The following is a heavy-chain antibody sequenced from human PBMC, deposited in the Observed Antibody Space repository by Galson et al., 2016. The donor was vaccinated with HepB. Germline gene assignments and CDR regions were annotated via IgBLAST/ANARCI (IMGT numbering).Heavy chain of an antibody. CDR2: ITGSGAIT. CDR3: GKHGGFDY. CDR1: GFSFSTSG. Sequence: SLRLSCAASGFSFSTSGMSWVRQTPGRGLEWVSGITGSGAITHYADSVKGWFTISRDNSKNTLYLYMNSLRAGDTAVYYCGKHGGFDYWGQGALVTVSS. J-gene: IGHJ4*02. V-gene: IGHV3-23*01. D-gene: IGHD3-16*01.